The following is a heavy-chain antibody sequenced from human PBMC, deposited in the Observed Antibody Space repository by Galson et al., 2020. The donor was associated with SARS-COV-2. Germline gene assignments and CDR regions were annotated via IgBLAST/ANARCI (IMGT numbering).Heavy chain of an antibody. CDR1: GGSISSGDYY. D-gene: IGHD2-15*01. Sequence: ETSETLSLTCPVSGGSISSGDYYWRWLRQPPGKGLAWIGYIYYSGSTYYNPSLKSRVTISVDTSKNQFSLKLSSVTAADTAVYYCARGRVVVAAYPGWFDPWGQGTLVTVSS. CDR2: IYYSGST. CDR3: ARGRVVVAAYPGWFDP. J-gene: IGHJ5*02. V-gene: IGHV4-30-4*01.